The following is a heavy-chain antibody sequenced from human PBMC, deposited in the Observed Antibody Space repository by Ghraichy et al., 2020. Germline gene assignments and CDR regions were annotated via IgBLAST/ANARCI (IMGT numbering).Heavy chain of an antibody. J-gene: IGHJ3*01. V-gene: IGHV3-23*01. CDR1: GFTLSDYS. Sequence: GGSLRLSCAVSGFTLSDYSINWVRQAPGKGLEWVSTLGADGRSTFYADSVKGRFTISRDKSKRTMYLQMNSLRADDTAVYYCAKEGGRLGEGAFDVWGQGTKVTVSS. D-gene: IGHD3-10*01. CDR2: LGADGRST. CDR3: AKEGGRLGEGAFDV.